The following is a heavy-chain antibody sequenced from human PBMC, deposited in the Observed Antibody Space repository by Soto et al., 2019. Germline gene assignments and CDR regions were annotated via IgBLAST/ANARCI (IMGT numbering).Heavy chain of an antibody. Sequence: QVQLQESGPGLVKPSQTLSLTCTVSGGSISSGGYYWSCIRQHPGKGLEWIGYIYYSGSTYYNPSLKSRVTISVDTSKNQFSLKLSSVTAADTAVYYCARGVHCSSTSCYWDWFDPWGQGTLVTVSS. CDR1: GGSISSGGYY. V-gene: IGHV4-31*03. CDR3: ARGVHCSSTSCYWDWFDP. J-gene: IGHJ5*02. D-gene: IGHD2-2*01. CDR2: IYYSGST.